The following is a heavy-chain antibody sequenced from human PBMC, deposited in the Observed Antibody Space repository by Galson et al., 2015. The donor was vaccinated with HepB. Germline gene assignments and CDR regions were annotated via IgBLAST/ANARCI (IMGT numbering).Heavy chain of an antibody. CDR1: GYTLTELS. Sequence: SVKVSCKVSGYTLTELSMHWVRQAPGKGLEWMGGFDPEDGETIYAQKFQGRVTITADESTSTAYMELSSLRSEDTAVYYCARADYGMDVWGQGTTVTVSS. V-gene: IGHV1-24*01. CDR2: FDPEDGET. J-gene: IGHJ6*02. CDR3: ARADYGMDV.